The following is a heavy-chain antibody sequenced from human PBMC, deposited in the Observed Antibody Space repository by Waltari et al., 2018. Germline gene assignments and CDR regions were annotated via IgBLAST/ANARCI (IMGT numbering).Heavy chain of an antibody. J-gene: IGHJ5*02. V-gene: IGHV1-69*04. Sequence: QVQLVQSGAEVKKPGSSVKVSCKASGGTFSSYAISWVRQAPGQGLEWMGRIIPIFGKANYAPKFQGRVTITADKATSTAYRELSSLRSEDTAVYYCARADPDTTNWFDPWGQGTLVTVSS. CDR1: GGTFSSYA. D-gene: IGHD1-1*01. CDR3: ARADPDTTNWFDP. CDR2: IIPIFGKA.